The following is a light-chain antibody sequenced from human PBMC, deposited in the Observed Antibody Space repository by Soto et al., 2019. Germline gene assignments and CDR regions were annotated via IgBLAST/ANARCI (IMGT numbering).Light chain of an antibody. Sequence: EVVIYPSPSTLSVAPGERATLSCRASQSVSSNLAWYREKPGQAPRLVIYGASTRATGLPARFRGSGSGTEFTLPISSRQSQDFAIYYSQQYNNPPSITVGPGTRQEI. J-gene: IGKJ5*01. V-gene: IGKV3-15*01. CDR1: QSVSSN. CDR3: QQYNNPPSIT. CDR2: GAS.